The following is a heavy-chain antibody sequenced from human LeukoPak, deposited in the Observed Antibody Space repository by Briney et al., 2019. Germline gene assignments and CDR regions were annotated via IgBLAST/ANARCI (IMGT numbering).Heavy chain of an antibody. Sequence: PSQTLSLTCTVSGGSISSGDYYWRWIRQPPGKGLEWIGYIYYSGSTYYNPSLKSRVTISADTSKNQFSLKLSSVTAADTAVYYCARVGVTTAPYTYWGQGTLVTVSS. D-gene: IGHD1-26*01. V-gene: IGHV4-30-4*01. CDR2: IYYSGST. CDR3: ARVGVTTAPYTY. J-gene: IGHJ4*02. CDR1: GGSISSGDYY.